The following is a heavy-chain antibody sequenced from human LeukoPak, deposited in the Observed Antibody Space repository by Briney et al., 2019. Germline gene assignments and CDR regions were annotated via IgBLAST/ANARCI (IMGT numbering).Heavy chain of an antibody. D-gene: IGHD4-11*01. CDR1: GYSISSNYY. CDR2: IYHSGST. Sequence: SETLSLTCTVSGYSISSNYYWGWIRQPPGKGLEWIGSIYHSGSTDYNPSLKSRVTLSVDTSKNQFSLELSSVTAADTAVYYCARGSNYHYFDYRGQGALVTVSS. CDR3: ARGSNYHYFDY. V-gene: IGHV4-38-2*02. J-gene: IGHJ4*02.